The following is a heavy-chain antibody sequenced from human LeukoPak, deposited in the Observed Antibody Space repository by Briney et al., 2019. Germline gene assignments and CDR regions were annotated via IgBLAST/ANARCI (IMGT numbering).Heavy chain of an antibody. CDR3: ARGNVDTAMVTMDY. Sequence: ASVKVSCKASGYTFTSYAMHWVRQAPGQRLEWMGWINAGNGNTKYSQDFQGRVTITRDMSTSTVYMELSSLRSEDTAVYYCARGNVDTAMVTMDYWGQGTLVTVSS. J-gene: IGHJ4*02. D-gene: IGHD5-18*01. V-gene: IGHV1-3*03. CDR2: INAGNGNT. CDR1: GYTFTSYA.